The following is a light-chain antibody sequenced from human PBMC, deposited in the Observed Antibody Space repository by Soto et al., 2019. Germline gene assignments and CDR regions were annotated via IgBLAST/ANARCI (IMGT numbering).Light chain of an antibody. CDR2: KAS. V-gene: IGKV1-5*03. CDR1: QSISTW. Sequence: DIQMTQSPSTLSASVGDRVTITCRARQSISTWLAWYQQKPGKAPKLLIYKASNLEGGVPSRFSGSGSGTEFNLTISSLQPDDFATSYYQQQYTYPLTFGGGNTVEL. J-gene: IGKJ4*02. CDR3: QQQYTYPLT.